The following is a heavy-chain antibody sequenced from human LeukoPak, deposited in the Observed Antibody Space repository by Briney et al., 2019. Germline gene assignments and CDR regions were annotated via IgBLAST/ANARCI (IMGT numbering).Heavy chain of an antibody. CDR2: INAGNGNT. CDR3: ARGGIMITFGGVIVPNYFDY. CDR1: GYTFTSYA. Sequence: GASVKVSCKASGYTFTSYAMHWVRQAPGQRLEWMGWINAGNGNTKYSQEFQGRVTITRDTSASTAYMELSSLRSEDMAVYYCARGGIMITFGGVIVPNYFDYWGQGTLVTVSS. V-gene: IGHV1-3*03. J-gene: IGHJ4*02. D-gene: IGHD3-16*02.